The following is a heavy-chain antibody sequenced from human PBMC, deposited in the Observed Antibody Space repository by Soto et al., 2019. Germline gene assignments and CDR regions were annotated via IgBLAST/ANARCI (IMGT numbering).Heavy chain of an antibody. J-gene: IGHJ3*02. CDR3: ARGYCSGGSCYSYDAFDI. CDR1: GFTFSTSG. Sequence: GGSLRLSCAASGFTFSTSGMHWVRQAPGKGLEWVAMISYDGDNKYYTDSVKGRFTISRDNSKNTLYLEMNSLRAEDTAVYYCARGYCSGGSCYSYDAFDIWGQGTMVTVSS. V-gene: IGHV3-30*03. D-gene: IGHD2-15*01. CDR2: ISYDGDNK.